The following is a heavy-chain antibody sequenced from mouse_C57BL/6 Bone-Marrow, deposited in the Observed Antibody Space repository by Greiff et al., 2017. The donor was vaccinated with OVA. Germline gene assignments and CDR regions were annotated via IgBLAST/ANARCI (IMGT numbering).Heavy chain of an antibody. CDR3: ARGGRGYFDY. CDR1: GYTFTSYT. CDR2: INPSSGYT. V-gene: IGHV1-4*01. Sequence: QVHVKQSGAELARPGASVKMSCKASGYTFTSYTMHWVKQRPGQGLEWIGYINPSSGYTKYNQKFKDKATLTADKSSSTAYMQLSSLTSEDSAVYYCARGGRGYFDYWGQGTTLTVSS. J-gene: IGHJ2*01.